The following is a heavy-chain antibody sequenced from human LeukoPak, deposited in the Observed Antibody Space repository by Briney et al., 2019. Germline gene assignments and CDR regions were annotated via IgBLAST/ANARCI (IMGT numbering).Heavy chain of an antibody. CDR3: AKGNDYGETFDY. V-gene: IGHV3-23*01. Sequence: GGSLRLSCAASGFTFSSYAMSWVRQAPGKGLEWVSAISGSGGSTYYADSVKGRFTISRDNSKNTLFLQMNSLRGEDTAVYYCAKGNDYGETFDYWGQGTLVTVSS. J-gene: IGHJ4*02. D-gene: IGHD4-17*01. CDR1: GFTFSSYA. CDR2: ISGSGGST.